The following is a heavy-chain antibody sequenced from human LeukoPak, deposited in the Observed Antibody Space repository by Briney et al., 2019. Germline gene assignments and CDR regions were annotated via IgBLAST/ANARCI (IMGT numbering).Heavy chain of an antibody. CDR3: ARDRWDGIWGSYRSFDY. D-gene: IGHD3-16*02. J-gene: IGHJ4*02. V-gene: IGHV3-9*01. Sequence: GRSLRLSCAASGFTFDDYAMHWVRQAPGKGLEWVSGISWNSGSIGYEDSVKGRFTISRDNAKNSLYLQMNSLRAEDTALYYCARDRWDGIWGSYRSFDYWGQGTLVTVSS. CDR1: GFTFDDYA. CDR2: ISWNSGSI.